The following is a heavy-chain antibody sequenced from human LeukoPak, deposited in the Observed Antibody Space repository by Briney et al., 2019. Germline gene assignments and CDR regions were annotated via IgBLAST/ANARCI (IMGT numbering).Heavy chain of an antibody. CDR1: GFTFDDYA. CDR2: ISWNSGSI. CDR3: ARGRVPDSSSLKYFDY. D-gene: IGHD6-13*01. J-gene: IGHJ4*02. V-gene: IGHV3-9*03. Sequence: PGRSLRLSCAASGFTFDDYAMHWVRQAPGKGLEWVSGISWNSGSIGYADSVKGRFTISRDNAKNSLYLQMNSLRAEDMALYYCARGRVPDSSSLKYFDYWGQGTLVTVSS.